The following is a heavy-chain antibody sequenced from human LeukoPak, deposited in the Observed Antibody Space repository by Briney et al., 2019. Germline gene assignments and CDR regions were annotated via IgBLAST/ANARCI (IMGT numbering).Heavy chain of an antibody. D-gene: IGHD1-1*01. Sequence: GGSLRLSCAASGFTFSSYAMSWVRQAPGKGLEWVSGISGSGDNTYYADSVKGRFTISRDNSVNILYLQMNSLRAEDTALYYCAKGTWDRLPPQNAFDIWGQGTMVTVSS. CDR2: ISGSGDNT. V-gene: IGHV3-23*01. CDR1: GFTFSSYA. CDR3: AKGTWDRLPPQNAFDI. J-gene: IGHJ3*02.